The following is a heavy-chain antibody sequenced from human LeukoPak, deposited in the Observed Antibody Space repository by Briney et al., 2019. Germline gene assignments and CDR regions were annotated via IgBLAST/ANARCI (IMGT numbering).Heavy chain of an antibody. CDR3: ATKSAGHQVGAIWFDP. J-gene: IGHJ5*02. Sequence: ASVKVSCKVSGYTLTELSMHWVRQAPGEGLEWMGGFDPEDGETIYAQKFQGRVTMTEDTSTDTAYTELSSLRSEDTAVYYCATKSAGHQVGAIWFDPWGQGTLVTVSS. CDR2: FDPEDGET. D-gene: IGHD1-26*01. V-gene: IGHV1-24*01. CDR1: GYTLTELS.